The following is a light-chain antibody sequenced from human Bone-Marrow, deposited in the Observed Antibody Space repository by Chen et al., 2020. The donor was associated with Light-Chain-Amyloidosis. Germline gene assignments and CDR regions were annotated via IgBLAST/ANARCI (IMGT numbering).Light chain of an antibody. J-gene: IGLJ3*02. CDR2: DDS. Sequence: SYVLTQPSSVSLAPGQTATIACGGNNIGPTSVHWYQQTPGQAPLLVVYDDSDRPSGIPERLSGSNSGNTATLTISRVAAGDGADYYCQVWDRSSDRPVFGGGTKLTVL. CDR3: QVWDRSSDRPV. V-gene: IGLV3-21*02. CDR1: NIGPTS.